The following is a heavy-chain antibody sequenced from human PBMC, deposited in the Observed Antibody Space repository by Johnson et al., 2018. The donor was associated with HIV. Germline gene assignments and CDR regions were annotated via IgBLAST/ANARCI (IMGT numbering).Heavy chain of an antibody. CDR1: GFTFSSYG. CDR3: ARDGMHYDFWSGYAPDAFDI. Sequence: VQLVESGGGLVQPGGSLRLSCAASGFTFSSYGMSWVRKAPGKGLEWVANIKQDGREKYYVDSVKGRFTISRDNAKNSLYLQMNSLRAEDTAVYYCARDGMHYDFWSGYAPDAFDIWGQGTMVTVSS. D-gene: IGHD3-3*01. CDR2: IKQDGREK. V-gene: IGHV3-7*05. J-gene: IGHJ3*02.